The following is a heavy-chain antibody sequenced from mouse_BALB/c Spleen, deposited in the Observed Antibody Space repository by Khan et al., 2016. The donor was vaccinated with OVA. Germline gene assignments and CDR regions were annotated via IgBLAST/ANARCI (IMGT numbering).Heavy chain of an antibody. CDR1: GYTFTSYW. J-gene: IGHJ4*01. D-gene: IGHD1-1*01. V-gene: IGHV1S41*01. CDR2: LAPGSGSS. CDR3: ARSKYYGRSLYAMDY. Sequence: DLVKPGASVKLSCKASGYTFTSYWINWIKQRPGQGLEWIGRLAPGSGSSDYNEMFKGTATLTVDTSSSTAYIQLSSLSSEDSAVYFGARSKYYGRSLYAMDYWGQGTSVTVSS.